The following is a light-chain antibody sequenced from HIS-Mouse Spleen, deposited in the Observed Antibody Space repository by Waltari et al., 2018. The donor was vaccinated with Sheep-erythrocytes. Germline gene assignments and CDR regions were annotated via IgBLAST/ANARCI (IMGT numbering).Light chain of an antibody. Sequence: SYVLTQPPSVSVAPGQTARITCGGNNIGSKNVHWYQQKPGQAPGLVVYDDSDRPSGIPERFSGSNSGNTATLTISRVEAGDEADYYCQVWDSSSDPVVFGGGTKLTVL. J-gene: IGLJ2*01. CDR3: QVWDSSSDPVV. V-gene: IGLV3-21*02. CDR1: NIGSKN. CDR2: DDS.